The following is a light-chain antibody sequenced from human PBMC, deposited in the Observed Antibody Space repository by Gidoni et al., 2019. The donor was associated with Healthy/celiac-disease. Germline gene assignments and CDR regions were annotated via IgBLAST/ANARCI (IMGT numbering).Light chain of an antibody. J-gene: IGKJ1*01. CDR1: QSFLYSSNNKNY. Sequence: DIVMTQSPDSLAVSLGERATINCKSSQSFLYSSNNKNYLAWYQQKPGQPPKLLIYWASTRESGVPDRFSGSWSGTDFTLTISSLQAEDVAVYYCQQYYSTPRTFGQGTKVEIK. CDR2: WAS. V-gene: IGKV4-1*01. CDR3: QQYYSTPRT.